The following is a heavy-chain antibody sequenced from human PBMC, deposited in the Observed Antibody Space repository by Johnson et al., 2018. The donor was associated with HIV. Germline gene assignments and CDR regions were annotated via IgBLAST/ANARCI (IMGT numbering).Heavy chain of an antibody. CDR1: RFTFDDYG. D-gene: IGHD3-10*01. CDR3: AKVPSAVWFGEVI. J-gene: IGHJ3*02. V-gene: IGHV3-20*04. Sequence: EVQLVESGGGVVRPGGSLRLSCAASRFTFDDYGMSWVRQAPGKGLEWVSGINWNGGSTGYADSVKGRFTISRDNSKNTLYLQMMSLRTEDTAVYFCAKVPSAVWFGEVIWGQGTMVTVSS. CDR2: INWNGGST.